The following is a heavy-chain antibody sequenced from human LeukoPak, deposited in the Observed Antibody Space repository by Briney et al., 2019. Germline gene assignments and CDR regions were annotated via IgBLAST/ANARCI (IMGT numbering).Heavy chain of an antibody. Sequence: GESLRLSCAASGFTFSRYWIHWVRQAPGKGLEWVSRINPDGSTTTYADSVKGRFTISRDNAKNTVYLQMNSLRAEDTAVYYCARDHDDYGDYGDYWGQGTLVTVSS. D-gene: IGHD4-17*01. CDR2: INPDGSTT. V-gene: IGHV3-74*01. J-gene: IGHJ4*02. CDR3: ARDHDDYGDYGDY. CDR1: GFTFSRYW.